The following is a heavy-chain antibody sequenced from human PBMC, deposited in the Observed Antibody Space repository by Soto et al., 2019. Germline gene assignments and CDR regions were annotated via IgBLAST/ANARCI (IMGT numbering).Heavy chain of an antibody. CDR3: ARDPGSGSNDFDY. CDR2: ISSSSSYI. CDR1: GFTFSSYS. Sequence: EVQLVESGGGLVKPGGSLRLSCAASGFTFSSYSMNWVRQAPGKGLEWVSSISSSSSYIYYADSVKGRFTISRDNANNSLYLQMNSLRAEDTAVYYCARDPGSGSNDFDYWGQGTLVTVSS. J-gene: IGHJ4*02. V-gene: IGHV3-21*01. D-gene: IGHD1-26*01.